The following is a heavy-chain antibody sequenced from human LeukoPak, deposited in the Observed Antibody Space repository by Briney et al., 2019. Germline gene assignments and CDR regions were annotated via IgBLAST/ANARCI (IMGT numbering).Heavy chain of an antibody. CDR2: INPNSGGT. D-gene: IGHD1-26*01. Sequence: ASVKVSCKASGYTFTGYYMHWVRQAPGQGLEWMGWINPNSGGTNYAQKFQGRVTMTRDTSISTAYMELSRLRSDDTAVYYCARSPSYRAGATTRYYYGMDVWGQGTTVTVSS. V-gene: IGHV1-2*02. J-gene: IGHJ6*02. CDR1: GYTFTGYY. CDR3: ARSPSYRAGATTRYYYGMDV.